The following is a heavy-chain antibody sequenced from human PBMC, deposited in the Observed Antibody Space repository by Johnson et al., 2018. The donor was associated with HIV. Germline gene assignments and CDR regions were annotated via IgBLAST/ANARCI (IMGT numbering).Heavy chain of an antibody. J-gene: IGHJ3*02. CDR1: GFTFSNYG. CDR2: IWYDGRNK. Sequence: QVQLVESGGGVVQPGRSLRLSCAASGFTFSNYGMHWVRQAPGRGLEWVALIWYDGRNKYYEDSVKGRFTISRDNSNLYMQMNSLGAEETAVYYCAKASGNGYYVDAFDIWGQGTRVTVSS. V-gene: IGHV3-30*18. CDR3: AKASGNGYYVDAFDI. D-gene: IGHD3-10*01.